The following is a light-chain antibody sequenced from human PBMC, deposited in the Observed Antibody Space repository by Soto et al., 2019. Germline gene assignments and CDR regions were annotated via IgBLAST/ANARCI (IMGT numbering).Light chain of an antibody. CDR3: SSHTSSSTLEVV. Sequence: QSALTQPASVSGSPGQSITISCTGTSSDVGSYNYVSWYQQHPGKAPKLMIYEVSNRPSGVSNRFSGSKSGNTASLTISGLQAEDEADYYCSSHTSSSTLEVVFGGGTKLTVL. CDR2: EVS. J-gene: IGLJ3*02. CDR1: SSDVGSYNY. V-gene: IGLV2-14*01.